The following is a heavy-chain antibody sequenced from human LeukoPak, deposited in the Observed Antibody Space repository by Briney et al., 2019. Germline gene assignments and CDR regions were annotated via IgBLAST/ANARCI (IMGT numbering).Heavy chain of an antibody. CDR3: ARALADGYKELGY. V-gene: IGHV1-18*01. J-gene: IGHJ4*02. D-gene: IGHD5-24*01. CDR2: ISAYNGNT. Sequence: ASVKVSCKASGYTFTTYGITWVRQAPGQGLEWMGWISAYNGNTNYAQKLQGRVTMTTDTSTSTAYMELRSLRPDDTAVYYCARALADGYKELGYWGQGTLVTVSS. CDR1: GYTFTTYG.